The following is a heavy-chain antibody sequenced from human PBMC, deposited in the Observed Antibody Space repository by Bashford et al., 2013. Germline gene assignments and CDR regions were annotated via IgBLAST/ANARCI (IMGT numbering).Heavy chain of an antibody. CDR3: FSFSADYGKRTDY. CDR2: INTNTGNP. D-gene: IGHD4-17*01. J-gene: IGHJ4*02. V-gene: IGHV7-4-1*02. CDR1: GYTFTSYA. Sequence: ASVKGSPARASGYTFTSYAMNWVRQAPGQGLEWMGWINTNTGNPTYAQGFTGRFVFSLDTSVSTAYLQISSLKAEDTAVYYCFSFSADYGKRTDYWGLGTLVTVSS.